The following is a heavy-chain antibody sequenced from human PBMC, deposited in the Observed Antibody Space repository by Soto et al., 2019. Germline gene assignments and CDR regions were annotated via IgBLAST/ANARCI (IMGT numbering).Heavy chain of an antibody. Sequence: ASETLSLTCKGSGGSVTNSTYHWGWIRQTPGKGPEWIATVYHRVTTDYNSALRSRATMSVDTSKDHFSLTLRSVTVADTALYFCFGVLGATLVYWGQGTSVTLS. J-gene: IGHJ6*01. CDR3: FGVLGATLVY. CDR2: VYHRVTT. CDR1: GGSVTNSTYH. V-gene: IGHV4-39*02. D-gene: IGHD3-16*01.